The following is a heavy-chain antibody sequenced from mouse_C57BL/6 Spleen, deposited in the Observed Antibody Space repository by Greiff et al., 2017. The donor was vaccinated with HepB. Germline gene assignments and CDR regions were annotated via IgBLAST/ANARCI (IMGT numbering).Heavy chain of an antibody. J-gene: IGHJ2*01. CDR1: GYAFSSSW. CDR3: SRRWVDY. V-gene: IGHV1-82*01. CDR2: IYPGDGDT. D-gene: IGHD1-1*02. Sequence: VQLQQSGPELVKPGASVKISCKASGYAFSSSWMNWVKQRPGKGLEWIGRIYPGDGDTNYNGKFKGKATLTADKSSSTAYMQLSSLTSDDSAVYFCSRRWVDYWGQGTTLTVSS.